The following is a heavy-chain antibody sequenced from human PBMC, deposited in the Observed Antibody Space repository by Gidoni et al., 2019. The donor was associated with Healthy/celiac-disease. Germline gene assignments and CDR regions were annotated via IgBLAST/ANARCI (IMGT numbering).Heavy chain of an antibody. CDR2: IRYDGSNK. CDR3: AKDATYYDFWSTPNYYYYGMDV. CDR1: GFTFISYG. J-gene: IGHJ6*02. Sequence: QVQLVASGGGVVQPGGSLRLSCAASGFTFISYGLPWVRQAPGKGLELVAFIRYDGSNKYYADSVKGRFTISRDNSKNTLYLQMNSLRAEDTAVYYCAKDATYYDFWSTPNYYYYGMDVWGQGTTVTVSS. D-gene: IGHD3-3*01. V-gene: IGHV3-30*02.